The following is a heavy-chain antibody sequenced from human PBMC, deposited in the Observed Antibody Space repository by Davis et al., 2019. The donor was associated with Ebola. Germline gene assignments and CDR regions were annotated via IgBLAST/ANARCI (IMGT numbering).Heavy chain of an antibody. D-gene: IGHD3-10*01. V-gene: IGHV1-18*04. CDR2: ISAYNGNT. CDR1: GHTFTSDG. Sequence: ASVKVSCKASGHTFTSDGITWVRQAPGQGLEWMGWISAYNGNTRYAQRLQGRVTMTIDTSTRTAYMELRSLRFDDTAVYYCARDFEDYGSGYWGQGTLVTVSS. J-gene: IGHJ4*02. CDR3: ARDFEDYGSGY.